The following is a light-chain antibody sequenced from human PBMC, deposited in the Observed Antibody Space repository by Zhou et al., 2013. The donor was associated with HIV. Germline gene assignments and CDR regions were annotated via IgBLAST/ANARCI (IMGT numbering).Light chain of an antibody. CDR1: QSITSW. CDR2: TAS. Sequence: DIQMTQSPSTLSASVGDRVTITCRASQSITSWLAWYQQKPGKAPKLLIYTASGLESGVPSRFSGSGSGTEFTLTISSLQPDDFATYYCQQYDSYPWTFGQGTKVE. J-gene: IGKJ1*01. CDR3: QQYDSYPWT. V-gene: IGKV1-5*03.